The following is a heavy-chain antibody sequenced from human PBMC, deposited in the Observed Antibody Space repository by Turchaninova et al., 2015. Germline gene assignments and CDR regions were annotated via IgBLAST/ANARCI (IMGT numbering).Heavy chain of an antibody. J-gene: IGHJ3*02. V-gene: IGHV4-38-2*01. D-gene: IGHD7-27*01. CDR2: IYHSGST. CDR3: ARHPLSGGRVWQFDI. Sequence: QMQLQESGPGLVKPSGTLSLHCAISGYPIGSDYYWGWFLQPPGKGLEWIGSIYHSGSTHYNPSLKSRVTMSLDTSNNQFSLKLSSVTAADTAVYYCARHPLSGGRVWQFDIWGQGTMVTVSS. CDR1: GYPIGSDYY.